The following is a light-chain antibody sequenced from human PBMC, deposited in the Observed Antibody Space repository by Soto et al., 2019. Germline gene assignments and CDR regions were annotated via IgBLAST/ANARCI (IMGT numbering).Light chain of an antibody. CDR3: SSYTSSTFYV. V-gene: IGLV2-14*01. J-gene: IGLJ1*01. CDR1: SSDVGGYNY. Sequence: QSVLTQPAPVSGSPGQSITISCTGTSSDVGGYNYVSWYQQHPGKAPKLMVYEVSNRPSGVSNRFSGSKSGNTASLAISGLQAEDEADYYCSSYTSSTFYVFGTGTKVTVL. CDR2: EVS.